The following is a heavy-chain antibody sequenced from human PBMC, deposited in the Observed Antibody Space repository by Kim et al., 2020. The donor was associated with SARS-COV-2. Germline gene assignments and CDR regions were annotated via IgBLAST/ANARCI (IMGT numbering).Heavy chain of an antibody. CDR2: INWNGGST. V-gene: IGHV3-20*04. D-gene: IGHD3-22*01. CDR1: GFTFDASG. CDR3: ATQHLSYYDCSGRPIPALLIDY. J-gene: IGHJ4*02. Sequence: GGSLRLSCAASGFTFDASGMSWVRQAPGKGLEWVSGINWNGGSTGYADSVKGRFTISRDNAKNSLYLQMNSLRAEDTALYYCATQHLSYYDCSGRPIPALLIDYWGQGTLVTVSS.